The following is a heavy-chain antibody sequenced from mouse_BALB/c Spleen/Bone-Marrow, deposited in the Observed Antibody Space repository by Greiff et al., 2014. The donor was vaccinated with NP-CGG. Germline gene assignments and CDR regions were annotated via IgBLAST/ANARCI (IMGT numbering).Heavy chain of an antibody. J-gene: IGHJ4*01. D-gene: IGHD2-10*02. CDR1: GYTFTSYW. CDR3: TRQYGNYYAMDY. Sequence: VQLQQSGAELVRPGASGKVSCKASGYTFTSYWINWVKQRPGQGLEWIGNIYPSDSYTNYNQNFKDKATLTVDKSSSTAYMQLSSPTSEDSAVYYCTRQYGNYYAMDYWGQGTSVTVSS. CDR2: IYPSDSYT. V-gene: IGHV1S126*01.